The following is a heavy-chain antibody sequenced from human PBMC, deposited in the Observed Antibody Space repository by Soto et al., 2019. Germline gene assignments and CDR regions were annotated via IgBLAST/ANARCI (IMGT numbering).Heavy chain of an antibody. J-gene: IGHJ6*02. V-gene: IGHV3-21*01. D-gene: IGHD5-18*01. CDR3: ARVSETTIQLWLGYYYGMDV. CDR2: ISSSSYI. Sequence: EVQLVESGGGLVKPGGSLRLSCAASGFTFSSYSMNWVRQAPGKGLEWVSSISSSSYIYYADSVKGRFTISRDNAKNSLYLQMNSLRAEDTAVYYCARVSETTIQLWLGYYYGMDVWGQGTTVTVSS. CDR1: GFTFSSYS.